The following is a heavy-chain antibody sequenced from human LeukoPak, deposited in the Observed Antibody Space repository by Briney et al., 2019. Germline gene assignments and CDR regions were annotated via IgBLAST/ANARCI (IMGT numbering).Heavy chain of an antibody. J-gene: IGHJ4*02. CDR3: ARDFDDAYSDY. Sequence: PGGSLRLSCAASGFTFSSYWMSWVRQAPGKGLERVANIKQDGSEKYYVDSVKGRFTISRDNAKNSLYLQMNSLRAEDTAVYYCARDFDDAYSDYWGQGTLVTVSS. CDR2: IKQDGSEK. V-gene: IGHV3-7*01. CDR1: GFTFSSYW. D-gene: IGHD2-21*01.